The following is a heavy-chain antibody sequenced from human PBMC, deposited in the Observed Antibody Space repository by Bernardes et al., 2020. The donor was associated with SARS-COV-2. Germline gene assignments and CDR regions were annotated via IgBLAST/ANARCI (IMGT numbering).Heavy chain of an antibody. D-gene: IGHD3-9*01. CDR1: GLTFSSYG. CDR3: AREGLVITSGGFDY. Sequence: GGSLRLSCAASGLTFSSYGMHWVRQAPGKGLEWVAVIWYDGSNKNYADSVKGRFTISRDKSKNTLYLQMNSLRAEDTAVYYCAREGLVITSGGFDYWGQGTLVTVSS. CDR2: IWYDGSNK. V-gene: IGHV3-33*01. J-gene: IGHJ4*02.